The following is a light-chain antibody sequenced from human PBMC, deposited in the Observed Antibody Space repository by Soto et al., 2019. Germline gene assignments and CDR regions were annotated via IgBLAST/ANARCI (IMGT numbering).Light chain of an antibody. Sequence: EIVMTQSPATLSVSPGERATLSCRASQSVSGYLVWYQQKPGQAPRLLIYGASTRATGIPARFSGSGSGTEFTLTISSLQSEDFEVYYCQQYKNWPLTFGGGTKVDIK. J-gene: IGKJ4*01. CDR1: QSVSGY. V-gene: IGKV3-15*01. CDR2: GAS. CDR3: QQYKNWPLT.